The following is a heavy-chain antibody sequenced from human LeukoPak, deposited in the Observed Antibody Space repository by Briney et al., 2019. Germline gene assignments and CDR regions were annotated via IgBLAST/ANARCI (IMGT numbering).Heavy chain of an antibody. CDR1: GYIFTSYW. CDR3: ARQGGSYVSLDY. CDR2: SNPADSET. Sequence: PVESLMISLKCSGYIFTSYWIAWVREMPGKGVEWMGISNPADSETRYSLSFQGQVTMSADKSISTASLQWSSLKASDTAMYYCARQGGSYVSLDYWGQGTLVTVSS. D-gene: IGHD1-26*01. V-gene: IGHV5-51*01. J-gene: IGHJ4*02.